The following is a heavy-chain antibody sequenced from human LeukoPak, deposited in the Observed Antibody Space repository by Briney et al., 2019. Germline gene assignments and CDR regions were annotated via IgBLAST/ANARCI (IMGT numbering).Heavy chain of an antibody. CDR2: VYHSGST. J-gene: IGHJ4*02. D-gene: IGHD5-24*01. V-gene: IGHV4-38-2*02. CDR1: GYSISSGYY. Sequence: SETLSLTCTVSGYSISSGYYWGWIRQSPGKGLEWLGTVYHSGSTYYNPSLNGRVAISVDTSNNQFSLKLSSVTAADTAVYYCARDMGDGYYPVDYWGQGTLVTVSS. CDR3: ARDMGDGYYPVDY.